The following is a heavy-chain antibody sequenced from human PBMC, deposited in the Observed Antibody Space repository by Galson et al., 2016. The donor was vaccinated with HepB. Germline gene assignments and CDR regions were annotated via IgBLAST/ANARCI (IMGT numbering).Heavy chain of an antibody. CDR2: ISYDGSNK. V-gene: IGHV3-30*03. Sequence: SLRLSCAASGFTFSSYGMHWVRQAPGKGLEWVAFISYDGSNKKYADSVKGRFTISRDNSKKTLYLQMNSLRAEDTAVYYCARRMLVGAGFDYWGQGALVTVSS. D-gene: IGHD1-26*01. J-gene: IGHJ4*02. CDR1: GFTFSSYG. CDR3: ARRMLVGAGFDY.